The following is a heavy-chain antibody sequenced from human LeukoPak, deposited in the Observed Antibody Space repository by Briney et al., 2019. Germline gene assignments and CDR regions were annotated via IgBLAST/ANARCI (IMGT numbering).Heavy chain of an antibody. V-gene: IGHV1-2*06. CDR1: GYTFTGYY. CDR2: INPNSGGT. CDR3: ARDSAARLVYAIGNAFDI. J-gene: IGHJ3*02. D-gene: IGHD2-8*01. Sequence: GASVKVSCKASGYTFTGYYMHWVRQAPGQGLEWMGRINPNSGGTNYAQKFQGRVTMTRDTSISTAYMELSRLRSDDTAVYYCARDSAARLVYAIGNAFDIWGQGTMVTVSS.